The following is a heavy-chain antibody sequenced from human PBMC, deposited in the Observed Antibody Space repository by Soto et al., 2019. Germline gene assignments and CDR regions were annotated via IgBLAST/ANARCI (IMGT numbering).Heavy chain of an antibody. CDR2: INAGNGNT. D-gene: IGHD3-9*01. Sequence: SSVKFSCKASGYTFTSYAMHWVRQAPVQMLEWMGWINAGNGNTKYSQKFQGRVTITRDTSASTAYMELSSLRSEDTDVYYCARELLRYFDWLSPPDYYYGLDVWGQGTTVPVSS. J-gene: IGHJ6*02. V-gene: IGHV1-3*01. CDR1: GYTFTSYA. CDR3: ARELLRYFDWLSPPDYYYGLDV.